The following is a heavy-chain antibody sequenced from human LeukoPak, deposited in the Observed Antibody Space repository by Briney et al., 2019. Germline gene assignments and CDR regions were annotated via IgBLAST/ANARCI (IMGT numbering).Heavy chain of an antibody. J-gene: IGHJ3*02. CDR3: ARASYYYDTTGLGAVDI. Sequence: GGSLRLSCAASGFTFNDHAMYWVRQAPGKGLEWVSGINWNSDNIGYADSVMGRFTISRDDAKNSLFLQMNSLRAEDTALYYCARASYYYDTTGLGAVDIWGQGTMVTVSS. CDR1: GFTFNDHA. CDR2: INWNSDNI. D-gene: IGHD3-22*01. V-gene: IGHV3-9*01.